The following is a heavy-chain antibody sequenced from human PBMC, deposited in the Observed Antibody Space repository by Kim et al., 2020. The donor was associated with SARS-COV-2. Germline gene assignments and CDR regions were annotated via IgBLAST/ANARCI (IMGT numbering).Heavy chain of an antibody. J-gene: IGHJ6*02. V-gene: IGHV1-69*13. D-gene: IGHD2-2*02. CDR3: ARGRIVVVPAAIPSYGMDV. CDR1: GGTFSSYA. Sequence: SVKVSCKASGGTFSSYAISWVRQAPGQGLEWMGGIIPIFGTANYAQKFQGRVTITADESTSTAYMELSSLRSEDTAVYYCARGRIVVVPAAIPSYGMDVWGQGTTVTVSS. CDR2: IIPIFGTA.